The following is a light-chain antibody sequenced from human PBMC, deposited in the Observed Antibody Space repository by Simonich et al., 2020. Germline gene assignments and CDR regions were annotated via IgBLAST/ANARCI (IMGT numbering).Light chain of an antibody. J-gene: IGLJ3*02. CDR3: SSYTSSSTWV. CDR2: DVS. V-gene: IGLV2-14*03. CDR1: SSEVGGYNY. Sequence: QSALTQPASVSGSPGQSITISCTGTSSEVGGYNYVSWYQKHPGKAPKLLIYDVSNRPSGVSDRFSGSKSGNTASLTISGLQAEDEADYYCSSYTSSSTWVFGGGTKLTVL.